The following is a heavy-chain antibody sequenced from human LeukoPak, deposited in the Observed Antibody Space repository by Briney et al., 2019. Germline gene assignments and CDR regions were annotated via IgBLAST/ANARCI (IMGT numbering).Heavy chain of an antibody. J-gene: IGHJ4*02. Sequence: PGGPLRLSCAASGFTFDDYAMHWVRQAPGKGLEWVSGISWNSGSIGYADSVKGRFTISRDNAKNSLYLQMNSLRAEDTALYYCAKGDCSSTSCYIDYWGQGTLVTVSS. V-gene: IGHV3-9*01. CDR3: AKGDCSSTSCYIDY. CDR2: ISWNSGSI. D-gene: IGHD2-2*02. CDR1: GFTFDDYA.